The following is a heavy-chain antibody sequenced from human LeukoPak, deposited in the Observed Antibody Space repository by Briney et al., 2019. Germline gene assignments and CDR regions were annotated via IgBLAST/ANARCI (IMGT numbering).Heavy chain of an antibody. CDR2: INRDGGLT. CDR3: ASDIVVVPAATYGMDV. Sequence: GGSLRLSCAASGFTFTTYWMSWVRQAPGKGLAWASHINRDGGLTNYADSVKGRFTISRDNAKNSLYLQMNSLRAEDTAVYYCASDIVVVPAATYGMDVWGQGTTVTVSS. D-gene: IGHD2-2*01. V-gene: IGHV3-74*01. CDR1: GFTFTTYW. J-gene: IGHJ6*02.